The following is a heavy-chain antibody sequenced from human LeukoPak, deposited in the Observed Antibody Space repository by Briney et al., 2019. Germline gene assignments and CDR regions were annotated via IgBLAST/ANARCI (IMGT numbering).Heavy chain of an antibody. D-gene: IGHD5-24*01. Sequence: GGSLRLSCAASGFTFSSYGMHWVRQAPGKGLEWVAVISYDGSNKYYADSVKGRFTISRDNSKNTLYLQMNSLRAEDTAVYYCAKLGSDGYDYWGQGTLVTVSS. CDR1: GFTFSSYG. J-gene: IGHJ4*02. CDR3: AKLGSDGYDY. CDR2: ISYDGSNK. V-gene: IGHV3-30*18.